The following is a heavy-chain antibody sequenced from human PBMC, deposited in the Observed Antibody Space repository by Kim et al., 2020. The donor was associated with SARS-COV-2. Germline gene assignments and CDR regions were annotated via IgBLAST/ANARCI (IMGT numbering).Heavy chain of an antibody. CDR2: ISSNGGST. D-gene: IGHD2-2*01. J-gene: IGHJ2*01. Sequence: GGSLRLSCAASGFTFSSYAMHWVRQAPGKGLEYVSAISSNGGSTYYANSVKGRFTISRDNSKNTLYLQMGSLRAEDMAVYYCARDPGSLEYCSSTSCLHWYFDLWGRGTLVTVSS. CDR1: GFTFSSYA. V-gene: IGHV3-64*01. CDR3: ARDPGSLEYCSSTSCLHWYFDL.